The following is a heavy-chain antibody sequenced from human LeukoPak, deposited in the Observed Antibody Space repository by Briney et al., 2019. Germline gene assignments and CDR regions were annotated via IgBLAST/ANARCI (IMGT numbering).Heavy chain of an antibody. V-gene: IGHV3-74*01. Sequence: GGSLRLSCPAPGFTFISNWMHWVRQAPGRGLVWVSRFNSDGSSTSYADSVKGRFTISRDNAKNTLYLQMNSLRAEDTAVYYCARMRYYDSSGYANWGQGTLVTVSS. CDR2: FNSDGSST. D-gene: IGHD3-22*01. CDR1: GFTFISNW. CDR3: ARMRYYDSSGYAN. J-gene: IGHJ4*02.